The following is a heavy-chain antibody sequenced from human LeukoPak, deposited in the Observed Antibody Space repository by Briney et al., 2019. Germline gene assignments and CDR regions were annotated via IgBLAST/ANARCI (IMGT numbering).Heavy chain of an antibody. CDR1: GYSFTSYW. J-gene: IGHJ4*02. Sequence: GESLKISCKGSGYSFTSYWIGWVRQMPGKGLEWMGIIYPGDSDTRYSPSFQGQVTISADKSISTAYLQWSSLKASDTAMYYCARPAAYGDYPPHFDYWGQGTLVTVSS. V-gene: IGHV5-51*01. CDR2: IYPGDSDT. CDR3: ARPAAYGDYPPHFDY. D-gene: IGHD4-17*01.